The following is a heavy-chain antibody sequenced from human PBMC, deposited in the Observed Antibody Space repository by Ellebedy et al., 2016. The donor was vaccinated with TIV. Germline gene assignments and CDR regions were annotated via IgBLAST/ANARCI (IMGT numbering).Heavy chain of an antibody. Sequence: AASVKVSCKASGYTFTSYYMHWVRQAPGQGLEWMGIINPSGGSTSYAQKFQGRVTMTRDTSTSTVYMELSSLRSEDTAVYYCARSPKGGTMVRGVMGHFDLWGRGTLVTVSS. CDR1: GYTFTSYY. V-gene: IGHV1-46*01. CDR3: ARSPKGGTMVRGVMGHFDL. J-gene: IGHJ2*01. D-gene: IGHD3-10*01. CDR2: INPSGGST.